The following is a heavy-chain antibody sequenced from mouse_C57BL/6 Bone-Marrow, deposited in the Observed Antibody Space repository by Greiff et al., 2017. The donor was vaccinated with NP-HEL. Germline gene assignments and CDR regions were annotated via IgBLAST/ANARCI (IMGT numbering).Heavy chain of an antibody. D-gene: IGHD5-5*01. J-gene: IGHJ2*01. V-gene: IGHV1-19*01. CDR1: GYTFTDYY. CDR3: ARGDYPTDY. Sequence: EVQLQQSGPVLVKPGASVKMSCKASGYTFTDYYMNWVKQSHGKSLEWIGVINPYNGGTSYNQKFKGKATLTVDKSSSTAYMELNSLTSEDSAVYYCARGDYPTDYWGQGTTLTVSS. CDR2: INPYNGGT.